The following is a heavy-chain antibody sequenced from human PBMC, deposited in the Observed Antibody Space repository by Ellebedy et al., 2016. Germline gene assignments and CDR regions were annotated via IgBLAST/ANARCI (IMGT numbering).Heavy chain of an antibody. Sequence: GESLKISCAASGFTTNNCAMHWVRQAPGKGPEWLAVISYDGVNKYYADSVKGRFTISRDNSENTVYLQMNSLRAEDTAVYFCAKDEWGGHPTYFYYQGLDVWGRGATVTVSS. D-gene: IGHD3-10*01. V-gene: IGHV3-30*04. CDR3: AKDEWGGHPTYFYYQGLDV. CDR1: GFTTNNCA. J-gene: IGHJ6*02. CDR2: ISYDGVNK.